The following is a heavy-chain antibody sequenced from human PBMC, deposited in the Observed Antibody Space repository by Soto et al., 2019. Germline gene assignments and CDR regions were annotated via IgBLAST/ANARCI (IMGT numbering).Heavy chain of an antibody. Sequence: QVQLQESGPGLVKPSQTLSLTCTVSGGSISSGDYYWSWIRQPPGKGLEWIGYIYYSGSTYYNPSLKSRVTISVDTSKNQFSLKLCSVTAADTAMYYCARKVDCSGGSCYVDSSNFDYWGQGTLVTVSS. CDR1: GGSISSGDYY. J-gene: IGHJ4*02. CDR2: IYYSGST. D-gene: IGHD2-15*01. V-gene: IGHV4-30-4*01. CDR3: ARKVDCSGGSCYVDSSNFDY.